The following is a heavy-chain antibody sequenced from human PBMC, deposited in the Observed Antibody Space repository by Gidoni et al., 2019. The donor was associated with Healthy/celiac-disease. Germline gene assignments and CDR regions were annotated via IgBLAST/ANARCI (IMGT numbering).Heavy chain of an antibody. J-gene: IGHJ4*02. D-gene: IGHD4-17*01. CDR1: GFTFSSYG. V-gene: IGHV3-33*01. Sequence: QVQLVESGGGVVHPGRSLRLSCAAPGFTFSSYGMNWVRQAPGKGVEWVAVIWDEGSNKYYADSVKGRFTISRDNSKNTLYLQMNSLRAEDTAVYYCARGDDYGDPFDYWGQGTLVTVSS. CDR2: IWDEGSNK. CDR3: ARGDDYGDPFDY.